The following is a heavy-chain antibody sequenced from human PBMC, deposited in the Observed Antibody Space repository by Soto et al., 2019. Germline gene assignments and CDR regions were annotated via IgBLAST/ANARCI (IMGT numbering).Heavy chain of an antibody. CDR1: GFTFSNDW. D-gene: IGHD1-26*01. Sequence: EVQLVESGGGLVKPGGSLRLSCAASGFTFSNDWMSWVRQAPGKGLEWVGRIKSKTDGGTTEYAAPVKGRFTISRDDSKNTLYRQMNSQKTEETAVYDCTTDKSPKWERLCGAFDIWGQGTMGNVSS. CDR3: TTDKSPKWERLCGAFDI. J-gene: IGHJ3*02. V-gene: IGHV3-15*01. CDR2: IKSKTDGGTT.